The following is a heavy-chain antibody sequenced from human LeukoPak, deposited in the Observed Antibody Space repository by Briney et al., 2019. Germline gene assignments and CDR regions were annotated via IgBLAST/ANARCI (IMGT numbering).Heavy chain of an antibody. J-gene: IGHJ4*02. CDR2: INHSGST. CDR1: GGSFSGYY. D-gene: IGHD5-18*01. CDR3: AGAQYSYGQDY. Sequence: PSETLSLTCAVYGGSFSGYYWSWIRQPPGKGLEWIGEINHSGSTNYNPSLKSRVTISVDTSKNQFSLKLSSVTAADTAVYYCAGAQYSYGQDYWGQGTLVTVSS. V-gene: IGHV4-34*01.